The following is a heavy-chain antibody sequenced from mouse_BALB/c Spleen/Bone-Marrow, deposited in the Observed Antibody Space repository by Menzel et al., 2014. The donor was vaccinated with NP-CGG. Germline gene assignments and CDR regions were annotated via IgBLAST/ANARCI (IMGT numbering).Heavy chain of an antibody. J-gene: IGHJ1*01. CDR3: ANYDYGWYFDV. Sequence: EVQLQQSGAELVKPGASVKLSCTASGFNIKDTYMHWVKQRPEQGLEWIGRIDPANGDTKYDPKFQGKATITADTSSNTAYLQLGSLTSEDTAVYYCANYDYGWYFDVWGAGTTVTVSS. D-gene: IGHD2-4*01. CDR1: GFNIKDTY. CDR2: IDPANGDT. V-gene: IGHV14-3*02.